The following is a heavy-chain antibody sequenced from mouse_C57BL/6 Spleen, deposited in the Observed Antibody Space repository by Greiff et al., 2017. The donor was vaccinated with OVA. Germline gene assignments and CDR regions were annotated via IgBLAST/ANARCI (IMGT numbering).Heavy chain of an antibody. Sequence: DVKLQESGPGLVKPSQSLSLTCSVTGYSITSGYYWNWIRQFPGNKLEWMGYISYDGSNNYNPSLKNRISITRDTSKNQFFLKLNSVTTEDTATYYCASRLKDYYAMDYWGQGTSVTVSS. V-gene: IGHV3-6*01. CDR2: ISYDGSN. J-gene: IGHJ4*01. D-gene: IGHD1-3*01. CDR3: ASRLKDYYAMDY. CDR1: GYSITSGYY.